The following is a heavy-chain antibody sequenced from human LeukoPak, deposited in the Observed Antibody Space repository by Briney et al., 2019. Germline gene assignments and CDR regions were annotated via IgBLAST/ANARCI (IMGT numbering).Heavy chain of an antibody. D-gene: IGHD5-24*01. J-gene: IGHJ4*02. CDR3: ARRAQAEMATVWGFIDY. V-gene: IGHV5-51*01. Sequence: GESLKISCKGSGYSFTSYWIGWVRQMPGKGLEWMGIIYPGDSGTRYSPSFQGQVTISADKSISTAYLQWSSLKASDTAMYYCARRAQAEMATVWGFIDYWGQGTLVTVSS. CDR2: IYPGDSGT. CDR1: GYSFTSYW.